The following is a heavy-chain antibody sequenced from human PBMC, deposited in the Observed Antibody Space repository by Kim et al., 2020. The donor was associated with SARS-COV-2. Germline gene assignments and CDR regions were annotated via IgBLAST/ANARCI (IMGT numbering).Heavy chain of an antibody. CDR1: GGTFSSYA. Sequence: SVKVSCKASGGTFSSYAISWVRQAPGQGLEWMGGIIPIFGTANYAQKFQGRVTITADESTSTAYMELSSLRSEDTAVYYCARGNYYDSSGYDYYYYGMDVWGQGTTVTVSS. CDR3: ARGNYYDSSGYDYYYYGMDV. D-gene: IGHD3-22*01. J-gene: IGHJ6*02. CDR2: IIPIFGTA. V-gene: IGHV1-69*13.